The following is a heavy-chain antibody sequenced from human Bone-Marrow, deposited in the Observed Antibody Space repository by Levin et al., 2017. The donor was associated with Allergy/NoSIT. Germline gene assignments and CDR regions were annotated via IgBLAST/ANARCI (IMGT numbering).Heavy chain of an antibody. CDR1: GFSLSTSGMC. V-gene: IGHV2-70*11. J-gene: IGHJ4*02. Sequence: SGPTLVKPTQTLTLTCTFSGFSLSTSGMCVSWIRQPPGKALEWLARIDWDDDKYYSTSLKTRLTISKDTSKNQVVLTMTNMDPVDTATYYCARTPFHAAAGTRVFDYWGQGTLVTVSS. CDR3: ARTPFHAAAGTRVFDY. CDR2: IDWDDDK. D-gene: IGHD6-13*01.